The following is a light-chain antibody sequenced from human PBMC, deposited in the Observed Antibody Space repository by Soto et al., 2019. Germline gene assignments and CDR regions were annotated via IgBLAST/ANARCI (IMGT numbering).Light chain of an antibody. CDR1: RSVSGD. CDR3: QQRSNWRIT. Sequence: EIVLTQSPATLSVSPGERATLSCRASRSVSGDLAWYHHKPGQAPRLLIYDASTRALDTPARFAGSGAGTEFTLTISSLQSEDFAVYYCQQRSNWRITFGQGTRLEI. V-gene: IGKV3-15*01. J-gene: IGKJ5*01. CDR2: DAS.